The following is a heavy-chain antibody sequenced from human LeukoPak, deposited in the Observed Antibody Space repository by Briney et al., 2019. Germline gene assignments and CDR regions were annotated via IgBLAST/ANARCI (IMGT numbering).Heavy chain of an antibody. J-gene: IGHJ3*02. CDR1: GGSFSGYY. CDR2: INHSGST. Sequence: SETLSLTCAVYGGSFSGYYWSWIRQPPGKGLEWIGEINHSGSTNYNPSLKSRVTISVDTSKNQFSLKLSSVTAADTAVYYCARGHSAFDIWGQGTMVTVSS. CDR3: ARGHSAFDI. V-gene: IGHV4-34*01.